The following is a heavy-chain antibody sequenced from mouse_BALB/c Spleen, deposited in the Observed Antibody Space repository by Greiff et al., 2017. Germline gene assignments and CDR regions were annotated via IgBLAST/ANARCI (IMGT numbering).Heavy chain of an antibody. J-gene: IGHJ4*01. CDR3: AHYGNYGVFYAMDY. CDR2: INPYNDGT. CDR1: GYTFTSYV. V-gene: IGHV1-14*01. Sequence: EVQLQQSGPELVKPGASVKMSCKASGYTFTSYVMHWVKQKPGQGLEWIGYINPYNDGTKYNEKFKGKATLTSDKSSSTAYMELSSLTSEDSAVYYCAHYGNYGVFYAMDYWGQGTSVTVSS. D-gene: IGHD2-1*01.